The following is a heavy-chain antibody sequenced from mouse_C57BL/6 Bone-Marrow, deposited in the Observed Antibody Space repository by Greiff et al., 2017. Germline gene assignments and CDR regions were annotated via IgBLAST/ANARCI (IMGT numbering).Heavy chain of an antibody. CDR2: ISNGGGST. CDR3: ARHGGSLFDY. Sequence: EVMLVESGGGLVQPGGSLKLSCAASGFTFSDYYMYWVRQTPEKRLEWVAYISNGGGSTYYPDTVKGRFTISRDNAKNTLYRQISHLMSEDTAMYYCARHGGSLFDYWGQGTTLTVSS. J-gene: IGHJ2*01. CDR1: GFTFSDYY. V-gene: IGHV5-12*01.